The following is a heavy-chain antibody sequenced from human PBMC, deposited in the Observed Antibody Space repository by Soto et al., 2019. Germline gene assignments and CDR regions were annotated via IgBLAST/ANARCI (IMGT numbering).Heavy chain of an antibody. D-gene: IGHD1-20*01. CDR1: GFSFDDYA. CDR3: AKDNGLGTITVFYFFGS. V-gene: IGHV3-9*01. Sequence: EVQLVESGGGLVQPGRSLRLSCAASGFSFDDYAMHWVRQSPGKGLEWVSGISWNSGSVAYADSVKGRFTISGDNASNSLYLQMNSLRAEDTALYYCAKDNGLGTITVFYFFGSWGQGTLVTVSS. CDR2: ISWNSGSV. J-gene: IGHJ4*02.